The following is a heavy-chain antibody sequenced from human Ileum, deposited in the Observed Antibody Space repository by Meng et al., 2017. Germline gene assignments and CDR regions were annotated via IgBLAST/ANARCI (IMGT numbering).Heavy chain of an antibody. V-gene: IGHV3-23*01. J-gene: IGHJ4*02. CDR2: ISSGGGHT. CDR3: AKSPNVVGANPPHFDY. D-gene: IGHD1-26*01. Sequence: GGSLRLSCAASGFIFTSVALTWVRQAPGKGLGWVSTISSGGGHTYYADFVKGRFTISRDNSENTMYLQMNSLRVDDTAVYYCAKSPNVVGANPPHFDYWGQGTLVTVSS. CDR1: GFIFTSVA.